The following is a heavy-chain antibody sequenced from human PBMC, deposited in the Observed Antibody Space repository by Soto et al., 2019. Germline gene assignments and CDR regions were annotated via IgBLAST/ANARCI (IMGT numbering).Heavy chain of an antibody. V-gene: IGHV4-30-2*01. D-gene: IGHD1-7*01. CDR2: IYDTGST. CDR1: GGSISGSPYS. J-gene: IGHJ4*02. Sequence: QLQLQESGSGLVKASQTLSLTCAVSGGSISGSPYSWSWIRQPPGKGLEWIGYIYDTGSTYYNPSLTIRFTLSVDRSKNQFSLNVNSVTAADTAVYYCARTWELINFDYWGQGTLVTVSS. CDR3: ARTWELINFDY.